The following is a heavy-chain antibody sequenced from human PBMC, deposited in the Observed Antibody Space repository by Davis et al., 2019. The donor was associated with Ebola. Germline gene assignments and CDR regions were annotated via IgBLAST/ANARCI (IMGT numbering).Heavy chain of an antibody. Sequence: AASVKVSCKASGGTFSSYAISWVRQAPGQGLEWMGGIIPILGPGNYGQKFQGRVTITADKSTSTAYMELSSLRYEDTAVYYCARDLGTAMATEWGQGTLVTVSS. J-gene: IGHJ4*02. CDR1: GGTFSSYA. V-gene: IGHV1-69*06. CDR2: IIPILGPG. CDR3: ARDLGTAMATE. D-gene: IGHD5-18*01.